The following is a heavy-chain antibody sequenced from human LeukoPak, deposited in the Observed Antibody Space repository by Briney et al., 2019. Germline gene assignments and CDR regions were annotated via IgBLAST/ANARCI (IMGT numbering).Heavy chain of an antibody. V-gene: IGHV3-30-3*01. CDR2: ISYDGSSK. J-gene: IGHJ4*02. CDR3: ARSQYCSGGSCYQDY. D-gene: IGHD2-15*01. CDR1: GFTFSNFA. Sequence: GGSLRLSCSASGFTFSNFALHWVRQAPGMGLEWVAAISYDGSSKYYADSVKGRFTISRDNAKNTLYLQVNSLRAEDTAVYYCARSQYCSGGSCYQDYWGQGTLVTVSS.